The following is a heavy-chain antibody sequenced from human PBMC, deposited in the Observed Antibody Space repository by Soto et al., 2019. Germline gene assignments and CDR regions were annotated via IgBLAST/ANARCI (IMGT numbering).Heavy chain of an antibody. V-gene: IGHV3-30*18. D-gene: IGHD6-19*01. Sequence: QVQLVQSGGGVVQPGTSLRLSCAASGFIFRSYDMHWVRQAPGKGLEWVAVISHDGSNTGYADSVKGRFTISRDNYKNMVYLQMNSLRVEDTAVYYCAKELIAVGGKYPGDYWGQGTLVTVPS. CDR1: GFIFRSYD. J-gene: IGHJ4*02. CDR3: AKELIAVGGKYPGDY. CDR2: ISHDGSNT.